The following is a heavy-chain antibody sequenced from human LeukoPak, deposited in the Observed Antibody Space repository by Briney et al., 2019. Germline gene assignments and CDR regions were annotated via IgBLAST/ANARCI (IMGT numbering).Heavy chain of an antibody. CDR2: ISSSSGTI. CDR3: AKDRDDYGDYDAFDY. CDR1: GFTFSSYS. J-gene: IGHJ4*02. Sequence: GGSLRLSCAASGFTFSSYSMNWVRQAPGKGLEWVSYISSSSGTIYYADSVKGRFTISRDNSKNTLYLQMSSLRAEDTAVYYCAKDRDDYGDYDAFDYWGQGTLVTVSS. V-gene: IGHV3-48*01. D-gene: IGHD4-17*01.